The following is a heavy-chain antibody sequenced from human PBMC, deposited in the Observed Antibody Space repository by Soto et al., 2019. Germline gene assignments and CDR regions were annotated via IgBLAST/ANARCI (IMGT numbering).Heavy chain of an antibody. J-gene: IGHJ4*02. D-gene: IGHD4-17*01. Sequence: EVQLLESGGGLVQPGGSMSLSCAASGFTFSSYAMSCVRQPPGKGLEWVSAISGSGGSTYYADPVKGRFTISRDNSKNTLYLQMNSLRAEDTAVYYCAKDQPVTSCRLGYWGQGTLVTVSS. V-gene: IGHV3-23*01. CDR3: AKDQPVTSCRLGY. CDR1: GFTFSSYA. CDR2: ISGSGGST.